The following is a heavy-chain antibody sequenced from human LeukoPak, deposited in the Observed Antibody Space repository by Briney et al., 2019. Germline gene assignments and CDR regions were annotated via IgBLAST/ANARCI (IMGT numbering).Heavy chain of an antibody. J-gene: IGHJ6*03. CDR3: ARGCYSNFRVWGIYYYYYMDV. CDR1: GFTFSSYA. CDR2: ISSNGGST. V-gene: IGHV3-64*01. Sequence: GGSLRLSCAASGFTFSSYAMHWVRQAPGKGLEYVSGISSNGGSTYYANSVKGRFTISRDNSKNTLYLQMGSLRSEDTAVYYCARGCYSNFRVWGIYYYYYMDVWGKGTTVTVSS. D-gene: IGHD4-11*01.